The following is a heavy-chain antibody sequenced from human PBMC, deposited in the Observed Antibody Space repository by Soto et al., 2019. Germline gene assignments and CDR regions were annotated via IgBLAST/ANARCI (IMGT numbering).Heavy chain of an antibody. V-gene: IGHV4-39*01. J-gene: IGHJ6*03. D-gene: IGHD3-3*01. Sequence: QLQLQESGPGLVKPSETLSLSCAVSGDSISSSSSYYWGWIRQPPGKGLEWIANMYYSGSKYYNPSLKRRVTISLDTSKNQFSLTLSSVTAADTAVYYCARIKIVGILTYYMDVWGKGTPVTVSS. CDR3: ARIKIVGILTYYMDV. CDR1: GDSISSSSSYY. CDR2: MYYSGSK.